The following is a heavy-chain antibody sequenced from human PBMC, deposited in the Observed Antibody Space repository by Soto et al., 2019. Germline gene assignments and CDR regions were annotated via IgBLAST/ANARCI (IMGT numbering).Heavy chain of an antibody. CDR1: GFTFSDHF. CDR2: AKSGPYGYAT. V-gene: IGHV3-72*01. Sequence: EVQLVESGGGLVQPGGSLRLSCAASGFTFSDHFMDWVRQAPGKGLEWIGRAKSGPYGYATQYAASVKGSFTVSRDDSENSFYLHMNTLRTDDTAVYYCASPRAVGDALRDRYFDFWGRGTLVTVSS. J-gene: IGHJ2*01. D-gene: IGHD6-13*01. CDR3: ASPRAVGDALRDRYFDF.